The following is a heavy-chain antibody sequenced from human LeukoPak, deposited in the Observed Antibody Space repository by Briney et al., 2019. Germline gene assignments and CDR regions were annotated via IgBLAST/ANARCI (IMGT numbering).Heavy chain of an antibody. V-gene: IGHV3-30-3*01. CDR1: GFTFSSYA. D-gene: IGHD6-13*01. Sequence: QPGGSLRPSCAASGFTFSSYAMHWVRQAPGKGLEWVAVISYDGSNKYYADSVKGRFTISRDNSKNTLYLQMNSLRAEDTAVYYSVAAAYGAFDYWGQGTLVTVSS. CDR3: VAAAYGAFDY. J-gene: IGHJ4*02. CDR2: ISYDGSNK.